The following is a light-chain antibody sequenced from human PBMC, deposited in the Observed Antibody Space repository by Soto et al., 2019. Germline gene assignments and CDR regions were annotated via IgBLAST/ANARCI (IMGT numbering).Light chain of an antibody. V-gene: IGLV1-47*01. J-gene: IGLJ1*01. CDR2: RDN. Sequence: QSALTQPPSASGTPGQRVTISCSGSSSNIGSNYVCWYQRLPGTAPKLLIYRDNQRPSGVPDRFSGSKSGTSASLAISGLRSEDEADYYCAAWDDSLSGRYVFGTGTKLTVL. CDR3: AAWDDSLSGRYV. CDR1: SSNIGSNY.